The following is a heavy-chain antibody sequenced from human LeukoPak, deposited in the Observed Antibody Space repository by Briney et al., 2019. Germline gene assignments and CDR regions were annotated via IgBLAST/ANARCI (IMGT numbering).Heavy chain of an antibody. CDR1: GFTFSSYA. Sequence: GGSLRLSCAASGFTFSSYAMSWVRQAPGKGLEWVSAMSDSGDRSYYADSVKGRFTISRDNSKNTLYLQMNSLRAEDTAVYYCARDTYFWSGYYDYWGQGTLVTVSS. CDR3: ARDTYFWSGYYDY. V-gene: IGHV3-23*01. J-gene: IGHJ4*02. D-gene: IGHD3-3*01. CDR2: MSDSGDRS.